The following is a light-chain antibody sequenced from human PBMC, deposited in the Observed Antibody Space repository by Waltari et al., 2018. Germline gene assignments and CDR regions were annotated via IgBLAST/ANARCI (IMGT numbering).Light chain of an antibody. CDR2: FAS. J-gene: IGKJ1*01. CDR3: LQDYNVPRT. Sequence: AIRMTQSPSSLSASVGDRVTITCRASQDINSHLGWYQQRPVTAPRLLIYFASSLQSGVPSRFSGSGSGTDFTLTISSLQPEDFATYYCLQDYNVPRTFGQGTKVEV. V-gene: IGKV1-6*01. CDR1: QDINSH.